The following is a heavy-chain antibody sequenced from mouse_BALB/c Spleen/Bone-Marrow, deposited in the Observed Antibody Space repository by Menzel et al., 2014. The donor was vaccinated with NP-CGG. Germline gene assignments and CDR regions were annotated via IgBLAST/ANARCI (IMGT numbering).Heavy chain of an antibody. CDR1: GYTFTSYF. V-gene: IGHV1S56*01. J-gene: IGHJ1*01. D-gene: IGHD2-14*01. CDR3: AYYRYDEYFDV. CDR2: IYPGDGST. Sequence: VKLMESGPELVKPGASVKMSCKASGYTFTSYFIHWVKQRPGQGLEWIGWIYPGDGSTKYNEKFKGKTTLTADKSSSTAYMLLSSLTSEDSAIFFCAYYRYDEYFDVWGAGTTVTVSS.